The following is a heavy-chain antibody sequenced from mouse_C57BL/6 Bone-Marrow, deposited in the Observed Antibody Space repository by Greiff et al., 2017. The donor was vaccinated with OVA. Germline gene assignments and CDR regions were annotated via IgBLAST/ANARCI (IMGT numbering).Heavy chain of an antibody. CDR3: ARSTYSNYGFAY. D-gene: IGHD2-5*01. CDR2: IYPRSGNT. J-gene: IGHJ3*01. V-gene: IGHV1-81*01. Sequence: VKLMESGAELARPGASVKLSCKASGYTFTSYGISWVKQRTGQGLEWIGEIYPRSGNTYYNEKFKGKATLTADKSSSTAYMELRSLTSEDSAVYFCARSTYSNYGFAYWGQGTLVTVSA. CDR1: GYTFTSYG.